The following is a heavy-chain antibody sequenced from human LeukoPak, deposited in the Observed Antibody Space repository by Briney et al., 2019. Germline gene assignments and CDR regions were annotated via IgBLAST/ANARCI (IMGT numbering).Heavy chain of an antibody. CDR1: GFTFSSYG. Sequence: GRSLRLSCAASGFTFSSYGMHWVRQAPGKGLEWVAVISYDGSNKYYADSVKGRFTISRDNSKNTLYLQMNSLRAEDTAVYYCAKDQPYSSSWLDYWGQGTLVTVSS. V-gene: IGHV3-30*18. CDR3: AKDQPYSSSWLDY. D-gene: IGHD6-13*01. J-gene: IGHJ4*02. CDR2: ISYDGSNK.